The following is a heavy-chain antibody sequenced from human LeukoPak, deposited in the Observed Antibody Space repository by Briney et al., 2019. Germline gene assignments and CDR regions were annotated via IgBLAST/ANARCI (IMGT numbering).Heavy chain of an antibody. CDR3: AREGRYSSSWYPHYYYYMDV. Sequence: PSETLSLTCTVSGGSISSYYWSWIRQPPGKGLEWIGYIYYSGSTNYNPSLKSRVTISVDTSKNQFSLKLSSVTAADTAVYYCAREGRYSSSWYPHYYYYMDVWGKGTTVTVPS. J-gene: IGHJ6*03. V-gene: IGHV4-59*01. CDR2: IYYSGST. D-gene: IGHD6-13*01. CDR1: GGSISSYY.